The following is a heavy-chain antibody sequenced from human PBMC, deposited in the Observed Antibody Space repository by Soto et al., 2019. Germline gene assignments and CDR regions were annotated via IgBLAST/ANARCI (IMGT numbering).Heavy chain of an antibody. CDR3: TRGPSGDKVDY. Sequence: SETLSLTCTVSGGSVSSGSYYWSWIRQPPGKGLEWIGYIYYSGSTNYNPSLKSRVTISLDTSKNQFSLKLTSVTAADTAVYYCTRGPSGDKVDYWGQGTLVTVSS. J-gene: IGHJ4*02. V-gene: IGHV4-61*01. D-gene: IGHD7-27*01. CDR2: IYYSGST. CDR1: GGSVSSGSYY.